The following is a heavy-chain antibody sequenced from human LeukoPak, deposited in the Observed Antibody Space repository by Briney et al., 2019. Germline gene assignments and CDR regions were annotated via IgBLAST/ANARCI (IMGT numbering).Heavy chain of an antibody. Sequence: PSETLSLTCSVSGGSIIPYWWSWIRQPAGKGLHWIGLIYSSGSTNYNPSLKSRLTISVDTSNNQFSLKTRSVTAADTAVYYCARKRFGYDDAFDIWGQGTMVTVSS. J-gene: IGHJ3*02. V-gene: IGHV4-4*07. CDR1: GGSIIPYW. D-gene: IGHD5-12*01. CDR3: ARKRFGYDDAFDI. CDR2: IYSSGST.